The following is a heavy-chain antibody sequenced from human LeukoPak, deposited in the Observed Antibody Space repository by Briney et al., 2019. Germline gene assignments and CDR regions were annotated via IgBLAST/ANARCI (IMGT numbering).Heavy chain of an antibody. V-gene: IGHV3-48*01. J-gene: IGHJ4*02. CDR1: GFTFSSYS. CDR2: ISSSGSSV. D-gene: IGHD3-22*01. Sequence: GGSLRLSCAASGFTFSSYSMNWVRQAPGKGLEWVSYISSSGSSVYYADSLKGRFTISRDNAKNSLYLQMSSLRAEDTAVYYCARHVVAVGFDYWGQGTLVTVSS. CDR3: ARHVVAVGFDY.